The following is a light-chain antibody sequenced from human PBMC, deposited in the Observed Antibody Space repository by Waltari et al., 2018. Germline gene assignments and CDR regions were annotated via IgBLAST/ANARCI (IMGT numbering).Light chain of an antibody. CDR3: NSYAGSSSWV. CDR2: DVS. J-gene: IGLJ3*02. V-gene: IGLV2-14*01. CDR1: SSDVGFYNY. Sequence: QSALTQPASVSGSPGQSITISCTGTSSDVGFYNYVSWYQQHPGKAPKLMIYDVSERPSVVSNRFSGSKSGNMASLTISGLQAEDEADYYCNSYAGSSSWVFGGGTKLTVL.